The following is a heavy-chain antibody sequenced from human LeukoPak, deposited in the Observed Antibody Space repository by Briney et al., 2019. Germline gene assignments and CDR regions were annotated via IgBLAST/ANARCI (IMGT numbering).Heavy chain of an antibody. CDR3: ARVPIGSGSYQGVSYYYYYMDV. CDR1: GYTFTGYY. J-gene: IGHJ6*03. Sequence: GASVKVSCKASGYTFTGYYMHWVRQAPGQGLEWMGWINPNSGGTNYAQKFQGRVTMTRDTSISTAYMELSRLRSDDTAVYYCARVPIGSGSYQGVSYYYYYMDVWGKGTTVTISS. V-gene: IGHV1-2*02. CDR2: INPNSGGT. D-gene: IGHD3-10*01.